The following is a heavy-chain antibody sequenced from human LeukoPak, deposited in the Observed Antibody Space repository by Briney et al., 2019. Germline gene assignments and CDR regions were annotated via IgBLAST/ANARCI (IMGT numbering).Heavy chain of an antibody. J-gene: IGHJ4*02. Sequence: GGSLRLSCAASGFTFSSDAMIWVRQAPGKGLEWVSNISGGGGDTYYGDSVKGRFTISRDNSKNTLYLQMNSLRAEDTAIYYCAKVMTTVTTVDYWGQGTLVTVSS. CDR3: AKVMTTVTTVDY. CDR1: GFTFSSDA. CDR2: ISGGGGDT. D-gene: IGHD4-11*01. V-gene: IGHV3-23*01.